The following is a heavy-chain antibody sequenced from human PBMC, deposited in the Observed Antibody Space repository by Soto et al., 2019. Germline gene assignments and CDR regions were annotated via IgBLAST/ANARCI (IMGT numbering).Heavy chain of an antibody. Sequence: SVKVSCKASGGTFSSYAISWVRQAPGQGLEWMGGIIPIFGTANYAQKFQGRVTITADESTSAAYMELSSLRSEDTAVYYCASAYDILTGYYIHYYYGLDVWGQGTTVTVSS. J-gene: IGHJ6*02. D-gene: IGHD3-9*01. CDR3: ASAYDILTGYYIHYYYGLDV. CDR2: IIPIFGTA. V-gene: IGHV1-69*13. CDR1: GGTFSSYA.